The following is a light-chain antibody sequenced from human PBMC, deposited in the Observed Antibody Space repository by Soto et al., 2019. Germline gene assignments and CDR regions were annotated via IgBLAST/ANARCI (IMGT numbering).Light chain of an antibody. CDR2: AAS. J-gene: IGKJ5*01. CDR1: QCIYNY. V-gene: IGKV1-27*01. CDR3: HKYNSALLT. Sequence: DIQITQSPSSLSASVGDRVTITCRASQCIYNYLAWYQQKPGKAPKLLIYAASTLEAGVPSRFSGSGSGTDFTLTISSLQPEDVATYYCHKYNSALLTFGQGTRLEIK.